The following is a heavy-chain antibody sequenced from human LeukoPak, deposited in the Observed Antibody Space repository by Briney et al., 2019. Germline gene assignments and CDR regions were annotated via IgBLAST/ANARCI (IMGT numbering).Heavy chain of an antibody. V-gene: IGHV3-48*04. J-gene: IGHJ4*02. Sequence: GGSLRLSCAASGFTFSSYSMNWVRQAPGKGLEWVSHISSSSSTIYYADSVKGRFTISRDNAENTLYLQMNSLRADDTAVYYCAKDLLFYYDSSGYQSDYWGQGTLVTVSS. CDR3: AKDLLFYYDSSGYQSDY. CDR1: GFTFSSYS. D-gene: IGHD3-22*01. CDR2: ISSSSSTI.